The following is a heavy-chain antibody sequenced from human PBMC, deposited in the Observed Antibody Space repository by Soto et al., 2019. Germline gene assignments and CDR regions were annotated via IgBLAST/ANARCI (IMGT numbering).Heavy chain of an antibody. CDR1: GYSFTSYW. J-gene: IGHJ4*02. CDR2: IYPGDSDT. Sequence: GESLKISCKGSGYSFTSYWIGWVRQMPGKGLEWMGIIYPGDSDTRYSPSFQGQVTISADKSISTAYLQWSSLKASDTAMYYCARPQTYYYGSGSTGEIDYWGQGTLVTVSS. CDR3: ARPQTYYYGSGSTGEIDY. V-gene: IGHV5-51*01. D-gene: IGHD3-10*01.